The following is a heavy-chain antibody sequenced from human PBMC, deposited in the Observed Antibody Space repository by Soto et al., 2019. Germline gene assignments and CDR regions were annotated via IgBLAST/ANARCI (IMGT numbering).Heavy chain of an antibody. V-gene: IGHV4-59*01. CDR3: ARDNGYSYGYTLDH. D-gene: IGHD5-18*01. Sequence: SETLSLTCTVSGGSISSYYWSWIRQPPGKGLEWIGYIYYSGSTNYNPSLKSRDTISVDTSKNQFSLKLSSVTAADTDVYYCARDNGYSYGYTLDHWGQGTLVTVSS. CDR1: GGSISSYY. J-gene: IGHJ4*02. CDR2: IYYSGST.